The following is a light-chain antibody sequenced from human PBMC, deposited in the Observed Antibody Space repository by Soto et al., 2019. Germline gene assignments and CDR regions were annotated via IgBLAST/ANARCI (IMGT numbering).Light chain of an antibody. CDR2: GAS. V-gene: IGKV3-20*01. J-gene: IGKJ4*01. CDR3: QQYATSPLT. CDR1: QSVSSSD. Sequence: EIVLTQSPGTLSLSPGERATLSCRASQSVSSSDLAWYQQKPGQAPRLLIYGASYRATGIPDRFSGSESGTDFTLTISRLEPEAFAVYYCQQYATSPLTFGGGTKVQIK.